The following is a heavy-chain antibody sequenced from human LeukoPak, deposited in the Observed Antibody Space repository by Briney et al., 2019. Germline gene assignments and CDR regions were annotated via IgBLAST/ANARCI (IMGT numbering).Heavy chain of an antibody. CDR3: AREGGRGYSYGYNWFDP. J-gene: IGHJ5*02. CDR1: GGSISSYY. V-gene: IGHV4-59*12. Sequence: PSETLSLTCTVSGGSISSYYWSWIRQPPGKGLEWIGYIYYSGSTNYNPSLKSRVTISVDTSKNQFSLKLSSVTAADTAVYYCAREGGRGYSYGYNWFDPWGQGTLVTVSS. D-gene: IGHD5-18*01. CDR2: IYYSGST.